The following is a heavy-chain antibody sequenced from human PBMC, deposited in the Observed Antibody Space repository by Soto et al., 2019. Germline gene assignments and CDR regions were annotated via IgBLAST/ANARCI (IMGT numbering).Heavy chain of an antibody. D-gene: IGHD4-17*01. CDR1: GFTFGRHW. CDR3: ARDMYGDNGQVLDY. J-gene: IGHJ4*02. CDR2: IKEDGSEI. V-gene: IGHV3-7*01. Sequence: EVQVVESGGGLVQPGGSLRLSCAGSGFTFGRHWMTWVRQAPGKGLEWVANIKEDGSEIYYVDSVKGRFTISRDNAKNSVYLQMNSLRAEDTALYYCARDMYGDNGQVLDYWGQGTLVTVSS.